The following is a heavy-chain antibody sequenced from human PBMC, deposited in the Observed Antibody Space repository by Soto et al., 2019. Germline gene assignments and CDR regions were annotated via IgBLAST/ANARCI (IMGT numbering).Heavy chain of an antibody. CDR2: IRSKAYGGTT. Sequence: GGSLRLSCTASGFTFGDYAMSWFRQAPGKGLEWVGFIRSKAYGGTTEYAASVKGRFTISRDDSKSIAYLQMNSLKTEDTAVYYCTRGFTTVTTYFDYWGQGTLVTVSS. CDR3: TRGFTTVTTYFDY. D-gene: IGHD1-1*01. CDR1: GFTFGDYA. V-gene: IGHV3-49*03. J-gene: IGHJ4*02.